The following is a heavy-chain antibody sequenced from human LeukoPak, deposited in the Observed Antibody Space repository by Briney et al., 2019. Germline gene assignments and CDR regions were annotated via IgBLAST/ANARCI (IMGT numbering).Heavy chain of an antibody. Sequence: GGSLRLACAASGFTFSNYGMHWVRQAPGKGLEWVAVIWDDGSNEYYADSVKGRFTIFRDNRRNTLYLQMNSLRAEDTAVYSCARDHSGTQDYWGQGTLVTVSS. D-gene: IGHD1-1*01. J-gene: IGHJ4*02. CDR2: IWDDGSNE. V-gene: IGHV3-33*01. CDR1: GFTFSNYG. CDR3: ARDHSGTQDY.